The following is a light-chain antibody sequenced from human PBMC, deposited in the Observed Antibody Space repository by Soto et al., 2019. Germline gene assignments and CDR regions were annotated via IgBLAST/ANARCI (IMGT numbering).Light chain of an antibody. V-gene: IGKV3-11*01. CDR3: QQYNSWPPIT. CDR2: DVS. Sequence: IVLTQSPVTLALSPGERATLSCRASQNISSYLIWYQQKPGQAPRLLMYDVSNRATGIPARFSGSGSGTDFTLTISSLQSEDFAVYYCQQYNSWPPITFGQGTRLEIK. CDR1: QNISSY. J-gene: IGKJ5*01.